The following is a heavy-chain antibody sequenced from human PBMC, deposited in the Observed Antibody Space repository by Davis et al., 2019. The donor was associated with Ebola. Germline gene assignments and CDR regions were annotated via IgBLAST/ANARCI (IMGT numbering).Heavy chain of an antibody. D-gene: IGHD6-6*01. J-gene: IGHJ4*02. CDR1: GYTFTSYG. V-gene: IGHV7-4-1*02. Sequence: ASVKVSCKASGYTFTSYGISWVRQAPGQGLEWMGWINTNTGNPTYAQGFTGRFVFSLDTSVSTAYLQISSLKAEDTAVYYCARDPPGSSSSYFDYWGQGTLVTVSS. CDR2: INTNTGNP. CDR3: ARDPPGSSSSYFDY.